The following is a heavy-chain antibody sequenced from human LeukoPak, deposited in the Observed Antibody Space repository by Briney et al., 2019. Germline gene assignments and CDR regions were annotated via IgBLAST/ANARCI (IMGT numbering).Heavy chain of an antibody. CDR3: ARYTSGRLNPGFYHYYMDV. V-gene: IGHV1-18*01. J-gene: IGHJ6*03. D-gene: IGHD6-19*01. Sequence: ASVKVSCKASGYTFTSYGISWVRQAPGQGLEWMGWISAYNGNTNYAQKLQGRVTVTTDTSTSTAYMELRSLRSDDTAVYYCARYTSGRLNPGFYHYYMDVWGKGTTVTVSS. CDR1: GYTFTSYG. CDR2: ISAYNGNT.